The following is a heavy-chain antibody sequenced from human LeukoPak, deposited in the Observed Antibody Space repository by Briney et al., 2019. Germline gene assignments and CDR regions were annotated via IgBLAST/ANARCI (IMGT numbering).Heavy chain of an antibody. V-gene: IGHV4-61*02. Sequence: SETLSLTCTVSGGSISSGSYYWSWIRQPAGKGLEWIGRIYTSGSTNYNPSLKSRVTISVDTSKNQFSLKLSSVTAADTAVYYCAVSNCGGDCYTYYFDYWGQGTLVTVSS. D-gene: IGHD2-21*02. CDR2: IYTSGST. J-gene: IGHJ4*02. CDR1: GGSISSGSYY. CDR3: AVSNCGGDCYTYYFDY.